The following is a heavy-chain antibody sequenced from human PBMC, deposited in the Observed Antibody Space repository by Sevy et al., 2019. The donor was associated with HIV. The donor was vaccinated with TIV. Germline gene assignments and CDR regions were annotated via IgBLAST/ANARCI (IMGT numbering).Heavy chain of an antibody. Sequence: GGSLRLSCAASGFTFSSYSMSWVRQAPGKGLEWVSSISSSSSYIYYADSVKGRFTISRDNAKNSLYLQMNSLRAEDTAVYYCARDVEYSSSKVDYWGQGTLVTVSS. J-gene: IGHJ4*02. CDR1: GFTFSSYS. V-gene: IGHV3-21*01. D-gene: IGHD6-6*01. CDR3: ARDVEYSSSKVDY. CDR2: ISSSSSYI.